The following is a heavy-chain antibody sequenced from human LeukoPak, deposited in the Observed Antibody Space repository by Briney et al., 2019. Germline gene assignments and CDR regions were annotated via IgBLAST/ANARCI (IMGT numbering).Heavy chain of an antibody. CDR2: IIPIFGTA. Sequence: ASVKVSCKASGGTFSSYAISWVRQAPGQGLEWMGGIIPIFGTANYAQKFQGRVTITADESTSTAYMELSSLRSEDTAVYYCARARRPGYYYGSGSFGGEFDYWGQGTLVTVSS. CDR1: GGTFSSYA. CDR3: ARARRPGYYYGSGSFGGEFDY. D-gene: IGHD3-10*01. J-gene: IGHJ4*02. V-gene: IGHV1-69*01.